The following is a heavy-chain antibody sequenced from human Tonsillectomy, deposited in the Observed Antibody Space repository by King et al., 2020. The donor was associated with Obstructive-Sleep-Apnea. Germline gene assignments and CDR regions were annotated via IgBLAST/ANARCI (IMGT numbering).Heavy chain of an antibody. CDR3: ATIKGGNYDFWSGQYYFDY. J-gene: IGHJ4*02. D-gene: IGHD3-3*01. Sequence: QLQESGPGLVKPSETLSLTCTVSGGSISSYYWSWIRQPPGKGLEWIGYIYYSGSTNYNPSLKSRVTISVDTSKNQFSLKLSSVTAADTAVYYCATIKGGNYDFWSGQYYFDYWGQGTLVTVSS. CDR2: IYYSGST. CDR1: GGSISSYY. V-gene: IGHV4-59*01.